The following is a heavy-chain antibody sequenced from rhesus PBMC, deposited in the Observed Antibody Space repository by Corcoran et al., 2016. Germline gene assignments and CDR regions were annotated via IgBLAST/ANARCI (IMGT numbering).Heavy chain of an antibody. D-gene: IGHD6S26*01. CDR3: ARALGGWSLDY. CDR1: GFTFSDYY. Sequence: EVRLVESGGGLVQPGGSLRLSCAASGFTFSDYYMSWVRQAPGKGPVWVGFIKNKAKGGTAEDAACVKGRFTISRDDSKSIASLQMNSLKTEDTAVYYCARALGGWSLDYWGQGVLVTVSS. J-gene: IGHJ4*01. CDR2: IKNKAKGGTA. V-gene: IGHV3-116*02.